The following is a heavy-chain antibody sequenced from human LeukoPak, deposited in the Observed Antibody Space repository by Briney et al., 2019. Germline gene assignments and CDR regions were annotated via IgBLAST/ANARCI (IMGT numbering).Heavy chain of an antibody. CDR3: AREGRVSGYDFDC. D-gene: IGHD5-12*01. V-gene: IGHV6-1*01. J-gene: IGHJ4*02. Sequence: SQTLSLTCVISGDSVSRTNAAWNWIRQSPSRGLEWLGRTYYRTKWYSDSAVSVKSRIIINADTSKNQFSLQLNSVTPEDTAVYYCAREGRVSGYDFDCWGQGTLVTVSS. CDR1: GDSVSRTNAA. CDR2: TYYRTKWYS.